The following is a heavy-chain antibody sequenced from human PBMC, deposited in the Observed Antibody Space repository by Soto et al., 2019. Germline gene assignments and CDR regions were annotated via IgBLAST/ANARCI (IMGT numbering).Heavy chain of an antibody. CDR3: ARDGPKTGVVKRPFDY. V-gene: IGHV6-1*01. J-gene: IGHJ4*02. CDR1: GDSVSSNSAA. Sequence: SQTLSLTCAISGDSVSSNSAAWNWIRQSPSRGLEWLGRTYYRSKWYNDYAVSVKSRITINPDTSKNQFSLQLNSVTPEDTAVYYCARDGPKTGVVKRPFDYWGQGTLVTVSS. D-gene: IGHD2-15*01. CDR2: TYYRSKWYN.